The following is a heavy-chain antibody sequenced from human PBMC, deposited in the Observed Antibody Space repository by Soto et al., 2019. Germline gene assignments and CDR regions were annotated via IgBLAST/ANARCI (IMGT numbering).Heavy chain of an antibody. CDR1: ACVCINND. Sequence: PGGALWVSCAASACVCINNDMSWVRQAPGKGLEWVSTISLGGANTHYADSVKGRFTISRDNSKNTLYLEMNSLRGEDTAVYYCAQDPSTGYADHWGQGTLVTVSS. J-gene: IGHJ4*02. CDR2: ISLGGANT. CDR3: AQDPSTGYADH. V-gene: IGHV3-23*01. D-gene: IGHD3-9*01.